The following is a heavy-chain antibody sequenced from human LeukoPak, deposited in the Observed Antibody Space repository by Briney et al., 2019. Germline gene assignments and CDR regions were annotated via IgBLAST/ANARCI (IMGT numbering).Heavy chain of an antibody. Sequence: ASETLSLTCTVSGGSISSSSYYWGWIRQPPGKGLEWIGSIYYSGSTYYNPSLKSRVTISVDTSKNQFSLKLNSVTAADTAVYYCARAGYYGDYDGFDIWGQGTVVTVSS. D-gene: IGHD4-17*01. J-gene: IGHJ3*02. V-gene: IGHV4-39*07. CDR2: IYYSGST. CDR1: GGSISSSSYY. CDR3: ARAGYYGDYDGFDI.